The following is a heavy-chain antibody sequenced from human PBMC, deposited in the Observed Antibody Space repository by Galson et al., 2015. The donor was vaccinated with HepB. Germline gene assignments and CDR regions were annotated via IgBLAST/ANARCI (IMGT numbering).Heavy chain of an antibody. J-gene: IGHJ6*02. Sequence: SVKVSCKASGYTFTSYGISWVRQAPGQGLEWMGWISGYNGNTNYAQKLQGRVTMTTDTSTSTAYMELRSLRSDDTAVYYCARSPCDSRYYGMDVWGQGTTVTVSS. CDR1: GYTFTSYG. CDR3: ARSPCDSRYYGMDV. CDR2: ISGYNGNT. D-gene: IGHD3-22*01. V-gene: IGHV1-18*01.